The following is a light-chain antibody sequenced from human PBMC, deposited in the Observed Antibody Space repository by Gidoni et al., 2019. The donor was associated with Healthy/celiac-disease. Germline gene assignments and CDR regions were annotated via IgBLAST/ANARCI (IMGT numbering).Light chain of an antibody. CDR2: GAS. CDR1: QSVSSSY. Sequence: EIVLTQSPGTLSLSPGARATLSCRASQSVSSSYLAWYQQKPGQAPRSLIYGASSRATGIPDRFSGSGSGTDFTLTISRQEPEDVAVYYCQQYGSSPRTFGQGTKVEIK. CDR3: QQYGSSPRT. J-gene: IGKJ1*01. V-gene: IGKV3-20*01.